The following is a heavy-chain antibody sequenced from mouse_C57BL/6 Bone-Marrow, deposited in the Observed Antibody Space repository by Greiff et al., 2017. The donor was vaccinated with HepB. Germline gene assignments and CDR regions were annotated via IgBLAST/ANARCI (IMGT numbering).Heavy chain of an antibody. CDR1: GFTFSDFY. CDR2: SRNKANDYTT. V-gene: IGHV7-1*01. J-gene: IGHJ4*01. D-gene: IGHD1-1*01. CDR3: ARDATTDCMDY. Sequence: EVKLMESGGGLVQSGRSLRLSCATSGFTFSDFYMEWVRQAPGKGLEWIAASRNKANDYTTEYSASVKGRFIVSRDTSQSILYLQMNALRAEDTAIYYCARDATTDCMDYWGQGTSVTVSS.